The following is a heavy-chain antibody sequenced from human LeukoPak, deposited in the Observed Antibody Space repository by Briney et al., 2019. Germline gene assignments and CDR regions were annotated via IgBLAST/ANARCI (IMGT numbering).Heavy chain of an antibody. CDR3: AGRTPGAYFDY. D-gene: IGHD4-17*01. J-gene: IGHJ4*02. Sequence: GGSLRLSCAASGFTFSSYWMSWVRQAPGKGLEWVANIKQDGSEKYYVDSVKGRFTISRDNAKNSLYLQINSLRAEDTAVYYCAGRTPGAYFDYWGQGTLVTVSS. CDR2: IKQDGSEK. V-gene: IGHV3-7*03. CDR1: GFTFSSYW.